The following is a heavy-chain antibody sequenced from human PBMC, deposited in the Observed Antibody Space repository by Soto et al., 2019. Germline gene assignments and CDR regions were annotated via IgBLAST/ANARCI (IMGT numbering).Heavy chain of an antibody. D-gene: IGHD6-19*01. CDR1: GFMFDSFA. J-gene: IGHJ4*02. CDR2: INGGSDSI. CDR3: AKSGDSAGWGIDF. Sequence: EVQLVESGGGLVQPGGSLRLYCVGSGFMFDSFAMNWVRQAPGKGLEWVAYINGGSDSIYYAESVKGRFTISRDNARNSLSLQMNSLSDEDTAGYYCAKSGDSAGWGIDFWGQGTLVTVSS. V-gene: IGHV3-48*02.